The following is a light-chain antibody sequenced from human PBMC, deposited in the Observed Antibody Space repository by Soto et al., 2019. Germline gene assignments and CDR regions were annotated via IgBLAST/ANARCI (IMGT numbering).Light chain of an antibody. CDR1: QSITTW. CDR3: QQYNDYWT. J-gene: IGKJ1*01. CDR2: DAS. Sequence: DVQMNQSPSTLSASVGDRVVITCRASQSITTWLAWYQQKPAKAPKLLIYDASSLESGVPSRFSGSGSGTEFTLTISSLQPDDFATYYCQQYNDYWTFCQGTKVDI. V-gene: IGKV1-5*01.